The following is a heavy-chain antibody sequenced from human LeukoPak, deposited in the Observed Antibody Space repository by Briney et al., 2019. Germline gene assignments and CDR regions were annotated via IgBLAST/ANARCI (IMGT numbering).Heavy chain of an antibody. CDR3: AREAWRPYLDY. Sequence: GGSLRLSCEASGFLFRAYAMSWVRQAPGKGLEWLSTITITDGGAYYIDSVEGRFTMSRDNSKNTLYLQMNSLRAEDTAVYYCAREAWRPYLDYWGQGTPVTVSS. CDR2: ITITDGGA. D-gene: IGHD3-3*01. V-gene: IGHV3-23*01. J-gene: IGHJ4*02. CDR1: GFLFRAYA.